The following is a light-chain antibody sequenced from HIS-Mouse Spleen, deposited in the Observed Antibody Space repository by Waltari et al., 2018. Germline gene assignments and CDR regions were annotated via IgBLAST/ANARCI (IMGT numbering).Light chain of an antibody. CDR1: SSDVGSYNL. V-gene: IGLV2-23*01. CDR2: VGS. J-gene: IGLJ3*02. Sequence: QSALTQPASVSGSPGQSITISCTGTSSDVGSYNLVSWYQPHPGKAPKLMIYVGSKRPSGVSNRFSGSKSGNTASLTIAGLQAEDEADYYCCSYAGSSTWVFGGGTKLTVL. CDR3: CSYAGSSTWV.